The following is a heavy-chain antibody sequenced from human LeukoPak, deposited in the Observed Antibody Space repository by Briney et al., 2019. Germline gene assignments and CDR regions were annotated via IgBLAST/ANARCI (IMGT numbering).Heavy chain of an antibody. Sequence: PGGSLRLSCAASGFTFSSYALNWVRQAPGKGLEWVSGISGSGGSTYYAGSVKGRFTISRDKSKNTLFLQMNSLRAEDTAVYYCAKSYGDYLGYFDSWGQGTLVTVSS. CDR2: ISGSGGST. V-gene: IGHV3-23*01. D-gene: IGHD4-17*01. CDR3: AKSYGDYLGYFDS. CDR1: GFTFSSYA. J-gene: IGHJ4*02.